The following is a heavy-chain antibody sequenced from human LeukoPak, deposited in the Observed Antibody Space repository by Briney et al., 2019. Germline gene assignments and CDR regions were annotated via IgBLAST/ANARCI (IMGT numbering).Heavy chain of an antibody. J-gene: IGHJ4*02. Sequence: SETLSLTCAVSGGSISSGGYSWSWIRQPPGKGLEWIGEINHSGSTNYNPSLKSRVTISVDTSKNQFSLKLSSVTAADTAVYYCARGRLYYYGSGRQYYFDYWGQGTLVTVSS. CDR2: INHSGST. D-gene: IGHD3-10*01. CDR1: GGSISSGGYS. V-gene: IGHV4-30-2*01. CDR3: ARGRLYYYGSGRQYYFDY.